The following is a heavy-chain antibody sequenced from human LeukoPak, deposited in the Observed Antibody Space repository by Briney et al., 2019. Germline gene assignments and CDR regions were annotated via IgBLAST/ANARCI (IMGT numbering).Heavy chain of an antibody. CDR1: GASISNYY. D-gene: IGHD1-26*01. J-gene: IGHJ4*02. CDR3: ARLGSYHDF. CDR2: IHSRWGS. V-gene: IGHV4-4*09. Sequence: NPSETLSLTCTVSGASISNYYWGWIRQTPEKGLEWMGHIHSRWGSIYYPSLKGLLTLSIATSRNQLSLKLPSVTAADTAVYFCARLGSYHDFWGQGALVTVSS.